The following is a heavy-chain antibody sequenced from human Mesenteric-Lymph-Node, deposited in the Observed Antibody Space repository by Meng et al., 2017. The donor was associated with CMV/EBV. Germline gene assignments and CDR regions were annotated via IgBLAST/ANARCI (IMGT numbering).Heavy chain of an antibody. D-gene: IGHD6-19*01. CDR2: ISAYNGNT. Sequence: ASVKVSCKASGYTFTSYGISWVRQAPGQGLEWMGWISAYNGNTNYAQKLQGRVTMTTDTSTSTAYMELRSLRSDETAVYYCARYNDRYSSGWYEGDYYYGMDVWGQGTTVTVSS. J-gene: IGHJ6*02. V-gene: IGHV1-18*01. CDR1: GYTFTSYG. CDR3: ARYNDRYSSGWYEGDYYYGMDV.